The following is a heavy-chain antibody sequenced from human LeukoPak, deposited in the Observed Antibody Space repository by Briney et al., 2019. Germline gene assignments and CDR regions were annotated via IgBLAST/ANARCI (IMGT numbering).Heavy chain of an antibody. Sequence: KPSETLSLTCAVSGGSITSANWWSWVRQSPGKGLEWIGEIYHTGNTNYNPSLNSRVSISLDTSKNQFSLRLTSVTAADTAVYFCARDANGSDLHYYHMDVWGKGTTVTVSS. CDR2: IYHTGNT. CDR1: GGSITSANW. CDR3: ARDANGSDLHYYHMDV. J-gene: IGHJ6*03. D-gene: IGHD6-25*01. V-gene: IGHV4-4*02.